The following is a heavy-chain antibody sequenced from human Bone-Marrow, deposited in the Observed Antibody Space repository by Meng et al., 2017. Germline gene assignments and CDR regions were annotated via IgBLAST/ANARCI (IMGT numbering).Heavy chain of an antibody. CDR2: INSDGSST. J-gene: IGHJ4*02. V-gene: IGHV3-74*01. Sequence: GESLKSSCAASGFLFSSYWMHWVRQAPGKGLVWVSCINSDGSSTSYADSVKGRSTISRDNAKNTLYPQINSLRAEDTAVYYCARGPTYGSGSYSRLGYWGQGTLVTVSS. D-gene: IGHD3-10*01. CDR3: ARGPTYGSGSYSRLGY. CDR1: GFLFSSYW.